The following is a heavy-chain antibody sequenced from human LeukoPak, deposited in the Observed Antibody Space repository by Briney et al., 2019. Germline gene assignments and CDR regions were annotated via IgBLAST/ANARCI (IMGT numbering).Heavy chain of an antibody. J-gene: IGHJ3*02. D-gene: IGHD3-3*02. CDR3: ARGISVGAFDI. CDR1: GLTFSSYW. CDR2: INSDGSST. V-gene: IGHV3-74*01. Sequence: GGSLRLSCAASGLTFSSYWMHWVRQAPGKGLVWVSRINSDGSSTSYADSVKGRFTISRDNAKNTLYLQMNSLRAEDTAVYYCARGISVGAFDIWGQGTMVTVSS.